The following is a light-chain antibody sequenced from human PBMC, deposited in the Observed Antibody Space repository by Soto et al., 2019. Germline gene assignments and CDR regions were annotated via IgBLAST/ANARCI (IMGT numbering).Light chain of an antibody. Sequence: EIVMTQSPATLSGSPGERATLSCRASQSVSTTLAWYQQKPGQAPRLLIYGASTRATGIPARFSGSGSGTEFTITISSLQSADFAVYYCEQYNNRPPWTFGQRTKV. J-gene: IGKJ1*01. V-gene: IGKV3-15*01. CDR3: EQYNNRPPWT. CDR2: GAS. CDR1: QSVSTT.